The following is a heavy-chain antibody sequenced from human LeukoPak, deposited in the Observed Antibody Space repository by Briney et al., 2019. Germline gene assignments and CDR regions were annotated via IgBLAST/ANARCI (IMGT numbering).Heavy chain of an antibody. CDR3: ASRGDTAMVTDY. D-gene: IGHD5-18*01. J-gene: IGHJ4*02. CDR2: ISGSGGST. CDR1: GFTFSSYA. Sequence: PGGSLRLSCAASGFTFSSYAMSWVRQAPGKVLEWVSAISGSGGSTYYADSVKGRFTISRDNSKNTLYLQMNSLRAEDTAVYYCASRGDTAMVTDYWGQGTLVTVSS. V-gene: IGHV3-23*01.